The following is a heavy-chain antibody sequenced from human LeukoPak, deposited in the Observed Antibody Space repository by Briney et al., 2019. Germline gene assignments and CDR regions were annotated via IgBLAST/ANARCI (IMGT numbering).Heavy chain of an antibody. CDR3: ARVRWRIDY. CDR1: GVSMNNNY. D-gene: IGHD4-23*01. J-gene: IGHJ4*02. V-gene: IGHV4-4*07. CDR2: IHSSGST. Sequence: SETLSLTCTVSGVSMNNNYWSWIRQPAGKGLEWVGGIHSSGSTNYNPSLKSRVTISVDTYKNQFSLKLTSVTAADTAVYYCARVRWRIDYWGQGTLVTVSS.